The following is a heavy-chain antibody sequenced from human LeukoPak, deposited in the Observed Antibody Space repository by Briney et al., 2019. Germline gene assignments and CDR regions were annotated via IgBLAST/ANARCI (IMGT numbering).Heavy chain of an antibody. Sequence: GASVKVSCKASRGTFSSYAISWVRQAPGQGLEWMGRIIPILGIANYAQKFQGRVTITADESTSTAYMELSSLRSEDTAVYYCARDAYYDILLAFDIWGQGTMVTVSS. D-gene: IGHD3-9*01. V-gene: IGHV1-69*04. J-gene: IGHJ3*02. CDR1: RGTFSSYA. CDR2: IIPILGIA. CDR3: ARDAYYDILLAFDI.